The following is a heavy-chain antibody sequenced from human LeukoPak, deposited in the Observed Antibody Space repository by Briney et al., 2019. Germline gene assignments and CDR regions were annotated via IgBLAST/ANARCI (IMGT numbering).Heavy chain of an antibody. CDR3: TTGTWLSQDY. CDR2: IKDISEGGTT. D-gene: IGHD3-22*01. CDR1: GFXVSNAW. J-gene: IGHJ4*02. Sequence: PGGSLRLSCAASGFXVSNAWISWVRHSPGKGLEWVGRIKDISEGGTTDYAAPVKDRFTISRNDSINTLFLQMNGLKSEDTAVYYCTTGTWLSQDYWGQGTLVTVSS. V-gene: IGHV3-15*01.